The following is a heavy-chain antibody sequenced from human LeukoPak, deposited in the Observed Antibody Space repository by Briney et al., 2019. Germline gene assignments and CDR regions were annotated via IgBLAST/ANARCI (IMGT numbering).Heavy chain of an antibody. V-gene: IGHV3-48*01. Sequence: GGSLRLSCAASVFTFSSYSMNWVRQAPGKGLEWVSYISSSSSTIYYADSVKGRFTISRDNAKNSLYLQMNSLRAEDTAVYYCARDPTYSYGPVWGQGTLVTVSS. D-gene: IGHD5-18*01. CDR3: ARDPTYSYGPV. J-gene: IGHJ4*02. CDR1: VFTFSSYS. CDR2: ISSSSSTI.